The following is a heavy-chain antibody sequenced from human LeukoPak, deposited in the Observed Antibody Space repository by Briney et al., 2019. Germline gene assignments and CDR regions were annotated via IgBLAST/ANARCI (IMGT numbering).Heavy chain of an antibody. D-gene: IGHD3-9*01. CDR3: ARGGALRYFEWFSAY. CDR2: MNPSGDTT. Sequence: ASVKVSCKTSGYIFTNYYMHWVRQAPGHGLEWMGIMNPSGDTTTYAEKFQGRVTMTRDTSTSTVYMELSSLRSEDTAVYYCARGGALRYFEWFSAYWGQGTLVTVSS. CDR1: GYIFTNYY. V-gene: IGHV1-46*01. J-gene: IGHJ4*02.